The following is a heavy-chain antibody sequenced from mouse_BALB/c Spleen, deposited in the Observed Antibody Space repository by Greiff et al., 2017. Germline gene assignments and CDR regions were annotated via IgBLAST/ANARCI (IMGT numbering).Heavy chain of an antibody. V-gene: IGHV5-6*01. CDR3: AKHVGMTRYFSWFAY. CDR1: GFTFSSYG. D-gene: IGHD2-13*01. J-gene: IGHJ3*01. CDR2: ISSGGSYT. Sequence: EVQVVESGGDLVKPGGSLKLSCAASGFTFSSYGMSWVRQTPDKRLEWVATISSGGSYTYDPDSVKGRFTISRDNAKNTLYLQMSSLKSSDTAMYYCAKHVGMTRYFSWFAYWGQGTLVTVSA.